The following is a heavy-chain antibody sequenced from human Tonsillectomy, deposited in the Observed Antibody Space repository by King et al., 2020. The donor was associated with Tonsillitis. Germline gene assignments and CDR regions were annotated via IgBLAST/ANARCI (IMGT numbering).Heavy chain of an antibody. J-gene: IGHJ4*02. CDR1: GFILSNNG. Sequence: VQLVESGGGLVQPGGSLRLSCVASGFILSNNGMSLVRQAPGKGLEWVSSISMGGSRTYYADSVKGRFTLSRDNSKHTLYLQMNSLRAEDTAIYYCAKEIRPNDYWGQGTLVTVSS. CDR2: ISMGGSRT. D-gene: IGHD3-3*02. V-gene: IGHV3-23*04. CDR3: AKEIRPNDY.